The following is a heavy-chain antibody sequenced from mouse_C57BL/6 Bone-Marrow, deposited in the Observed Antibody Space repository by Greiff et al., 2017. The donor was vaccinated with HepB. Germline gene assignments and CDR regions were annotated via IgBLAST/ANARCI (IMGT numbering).Heavy chain of an antibody. J-gene: IGHJ2*01. CDR3: ARPRIYYGNLPFDY. Sequence: EVKVVESGGGLVQPGESLKLSCESNEYEFPSHDMSWVRKTPEKRLELVAAINSDGGSTYYPDTMERRFIISRDNTKKTLYLQMSSLRSEDTALYYCARPRIYYGNLPFDYWGQGTTLTVSS. CDR2: INSDGGST. D-gene: IGHD2-1*01. CDR1: EYEFPSHD. V-gene: IGHV5-2*01.